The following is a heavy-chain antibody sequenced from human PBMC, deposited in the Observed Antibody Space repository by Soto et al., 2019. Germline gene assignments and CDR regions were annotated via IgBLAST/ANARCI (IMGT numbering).Heavy chain of an antibody. V-gene: IGHV1-18*01. J-gene: IGHJ6*02. CDR3: ATDSMVRGVINGYYYRMDV. CDR1: GGLFSKFA. D-gene: IGHD3-10*01. CDR2: ISAYNGNT. Sequence: ASVKVSCKASGGLFSKFAFSWVRQAPGQGVEWVGWISAYNGNTNYAQKLQGRVTMTTDTSTSTAYMELRSLRSDDTGVYYCATDSMVRGVINGYYYRMDVWGQATTVTVSS.